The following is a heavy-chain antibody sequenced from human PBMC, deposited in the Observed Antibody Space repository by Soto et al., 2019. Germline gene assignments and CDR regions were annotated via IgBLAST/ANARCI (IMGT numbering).Heavy chain of an antibody. CDR1: GFTFSSYA. CDR3: AKDEPPYSSGWYAFDI. CDR2: ISGSGGST. V-gene: IGHV3-23*01. Sequence: GGSLRLSCAASGFTFSSYAMSWVRQAPGKGLEWVSAISGSGGSTYYADSVKGRLTISRDNSKNTLYLQMNSLRAEDTAVYYCAKDEPPYSSGWYAFDIWGQGTMVTVS. J-gene: IGHJ3*02. D-gene: IGHD6-19*01.